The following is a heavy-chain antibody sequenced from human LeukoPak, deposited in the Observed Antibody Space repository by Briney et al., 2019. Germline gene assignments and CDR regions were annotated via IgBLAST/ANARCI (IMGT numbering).Heavy chain of an antibody. CDR1: GFTFSDYY. CDR3: ARRAGAYSHPYDY. Sequence: GGSLRLSCAASGFTFSDYYMCWIRQAPGKGLEWVSYISSSISTILYADSVKGRFTISRDNSKNTLYLQMNSLRAEDTAVYYCARRAGAYSHPYDYWGQGTLVTVSS. V-gene: IGHV3-11*01. D-gene: IGHD4/OR15-4a*01. J-gene: IGHJ4*02. CDR2: ISSSISTI.